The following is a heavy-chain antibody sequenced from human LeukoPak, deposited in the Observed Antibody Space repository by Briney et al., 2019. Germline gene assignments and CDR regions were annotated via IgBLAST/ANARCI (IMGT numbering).Heavy chain of an antibody. D-gene: IGHD5-18*01. CDR3: AKVVIQGVFDY. V-gene: IGHV3-23*01. CDR2: ISGSGGST. CDR1: GFTFSNYG. J-gene: IGHJ4*02. Sequence: GGSLRLSCTASGFTFSNYGMSWVRQAPGKGLEWVSTISGSGGSTYYTDSVKGRFSISRDNPKNTLYLQMNSLRAEDTAVYYCAKVVIQGVFDYWGQGTLVTVSS.